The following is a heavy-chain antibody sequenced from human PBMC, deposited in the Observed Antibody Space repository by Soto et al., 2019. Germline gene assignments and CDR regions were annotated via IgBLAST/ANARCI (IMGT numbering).Heavy chain of an antibody. CDR1: GGTFSSYA. CDR3: ARGPSGPSRSCYRRPKFDY. J-gene: IGHJ4*02. V-gene: IGHV1-69*13. D-gene: IGHD6-13*01. CDR2: IIPIFGTA. Sequence: SVKVSCKASGGTFSSYAISWVRQAPGQGLEWMGGIIPIFGTANYAQKFQGRVTITADESTSTAYMELSSLRSEDTAVYYCARGPSGPSRSCYRRPKFDYWGQGTLVTVSS.